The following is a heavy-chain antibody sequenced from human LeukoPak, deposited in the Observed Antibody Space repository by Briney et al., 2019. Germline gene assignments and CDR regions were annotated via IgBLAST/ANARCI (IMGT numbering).Heavy chain of an antibody. CDR1: GYTFTSFG. Sequence: GASVKVSCKASGYTFTSFGISWVRQAPGQGLEWMGWISTYNRNTNYAQKLQGRVTMTTDTSTSTVYLELRSLRADDTAVYYCARERVPGDWFDPWGQGTLVTVSS. D-gene: IGHD3-10*01. V-gene: IGHV1-18*01. J-gene: IGHJ5*02. CDR3: ARERVPGDWFDP. CDR2: ISTYNRNT.